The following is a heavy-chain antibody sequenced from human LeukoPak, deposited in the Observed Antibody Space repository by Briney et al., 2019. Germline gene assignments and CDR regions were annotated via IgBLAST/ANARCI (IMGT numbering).Heavy chain of an antibody. V-gene: IGHV1-8*03. Sequence: GASVKVSCKASGYTFTSYDINWVRQATGQGREWMGWMNPNSGNTGYAQKFQGRVTITRNTSISTAYMELSSLRSEDTAVYYCATIDGHYDSSGYWGQGTLVIVSS. CDR1: GYTFTSYD. CDR3: ATIDGHYDSSGY. J-gene: IGHJ4*02. D-gene: IGHD3-22*01. CDR2: MNPNSGNT.